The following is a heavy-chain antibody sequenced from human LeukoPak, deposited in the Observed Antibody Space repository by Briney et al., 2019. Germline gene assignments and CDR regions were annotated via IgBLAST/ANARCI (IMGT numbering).Heavy chain of an antibody. J-gene: IGHJ1*01. CDR1: GSTFNTYW. D-gene: IGHD6-13*01. CDR2: INQDGSEI. Sequence: GGSLRLSCAASGSTFNTYWMTWVRQAPGKGLKGGPTINQDGSEIYYVDSVKGRFTISRDNAKNSLFLQMSSLRADDTAVYYCVRDSSTWSWAEYFHHWGQGTLVTVSS. V-gene: IGHV3-7*01. CDR3: VRDSSTWSWAEYFHH.